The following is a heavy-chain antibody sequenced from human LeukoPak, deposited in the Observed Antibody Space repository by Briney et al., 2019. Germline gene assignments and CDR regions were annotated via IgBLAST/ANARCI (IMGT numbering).Heavy chain of an antibody. Sequence: PSETLSLTCAVYGGSFSGHYWSWIRQPPGKGLEWIGEINHSGSTNYNPSLKSRVTISVDTSKNQFSLKLSSVTAADTAVYYCASSRDGYNYYWGQGTLVTVSS. CDR1: GGSFSGHY. V-gene: IGHV4-34*01. J-gene: IGHJ4*02. D-gene: IGHD5-24*01. CDR2: INHSGST. CDR3: ASSRDGYNYY.